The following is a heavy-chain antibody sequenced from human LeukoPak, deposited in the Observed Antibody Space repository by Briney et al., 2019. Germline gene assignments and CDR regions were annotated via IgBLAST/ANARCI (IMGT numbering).Heavy chain of an antibody. CDR3: ARVALRVLDY. J-gene: IGHJ4*02. CDR2: ISSSSSTI. CDR1: GFTFSSYS. Sequence: GGSLRLSCAASGFTFSSYSMNWVRQAPGKGLEWVSYISSSSSTIYYADSVKGRFTISRDNAKNSLYLQMNSLRAEDTAVYYCARVALRVLDYWGQGTLVTVSS. V-gene: IGHV3-48*01. D-gene: IGHD2-15*01.